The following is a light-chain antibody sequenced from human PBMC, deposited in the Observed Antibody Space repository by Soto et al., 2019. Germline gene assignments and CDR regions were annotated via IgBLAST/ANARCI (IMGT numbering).Light chain of an antibody. Sequence: QSVLTQPASVSGSPGQSITISCTGTSSDVGGYNFVSWFRQHPGKAPKLLIYDVTNRPSGVSNRFSGSKSGNTASLTISGLQAEDEADYYCSSYTSTNTPVVFGGGTQLTVL. J-gene: IGLJ2*01. CDR3: SSYTSTNTPVV. V-gene: IGLV2-14*01. CDR2: DVT. CDR1: SSDVGGYNF.